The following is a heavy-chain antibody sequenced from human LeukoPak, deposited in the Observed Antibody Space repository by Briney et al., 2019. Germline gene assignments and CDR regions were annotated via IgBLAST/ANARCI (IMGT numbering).Heavy chain of an antibody. CDR1: GGTFSSYA. CDR3: AREGGGVWGLGNWFDP. J-gene: IGHJ5*02. Sequence: GSSVKVSCKASGGTFSSYAISWVRQAPGQGLEWMGGIIPIFGTANYAQQFQGRVTITTDESTSTAYMELSSLRSEDTAVYYCAREGGGVWGLGNWFDPWGQGTLVTVSS. V-gene: IGHV1-69*05. CDR2: IIPIFGTA. D-gene: IGHD3-16*01.